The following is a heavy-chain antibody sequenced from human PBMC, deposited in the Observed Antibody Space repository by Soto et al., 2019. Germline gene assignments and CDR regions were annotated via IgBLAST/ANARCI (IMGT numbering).Heavy chain of an antibody. D-gene: IGHD5-12*01. CDR1: GVSVYSNY. V-gene: IGHV3-53*01. Sequence: HWGSLELCSAASGVSVYSNYMSWVRQAPGKGLEWVSVIYSGGSTYYADSVKGRFTISRDNSKNTLYLQMNSLRAEDTAVYYCARGQEVATIGLLLWETYFDYWGQGTLVTVSS. J-gene: IGHJ4*02. CDR3: ARGQEVATIGLLLWETYFDY. CDR2: IYSGGST.